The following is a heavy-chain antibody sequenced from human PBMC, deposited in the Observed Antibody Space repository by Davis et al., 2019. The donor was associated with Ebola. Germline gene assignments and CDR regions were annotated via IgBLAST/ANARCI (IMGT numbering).Heavy chain of an antibody. D-gene: IGHD1-26*01. CDR1: GFTFSSYW. CDR3: VRVYSGSYDP. CDR2: IKQGGDER. V-gene: IGHV3-7*01. Sequence: GESLKISCAASGFTFSSYWMSWVRQAPGKGLEWVANIKQGGDERYYVDSVKGRFIISRDDAKNSLYLQMNSLRAEDTAVYYCVRVYSGSYDPWGQGTLV. J-gene: IGHJ5*02.